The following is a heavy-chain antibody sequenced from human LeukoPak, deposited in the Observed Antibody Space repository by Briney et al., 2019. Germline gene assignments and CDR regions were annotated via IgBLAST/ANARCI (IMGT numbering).Heavy chain of an antibody. CDR1: GYTFTSNY. J-gene: IGHJ6*03. D-gene: IGHD6-13*01. CDR2: INPSGGGT. V-gene: IGHV1-46*01. Sequence: ASVKVSCKASGYTFTSNYMHWVRQAPGQGLEWMGIINPSGGGTSYAQKFQGRVTMTRDTSTSTVYMELSSLRPEDTAVYYCARGYSSSWYKVGNYYYYYMDVWGKGTTVTDSS. CDR3: ARGYSSSWYKVGNYYYYYMDV.